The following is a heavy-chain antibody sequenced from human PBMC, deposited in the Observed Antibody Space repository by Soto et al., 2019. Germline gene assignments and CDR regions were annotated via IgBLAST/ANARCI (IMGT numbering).Heavy chain of an antibody. CDR2: IYHSGST. J-gene: IGHJ4*02. D-gene: IGHD3-22*01. V-gene: IGHV4-30-2*01. CDR1: GGSISSGGSS. CDR3: ARGAVVNFDS. Sequence: QLQLQESGSGLVKPSQTLSLTCAVSGGSISSGGSSWTWIRQPPGKGLEWIGYIYHSGSTYYNPSLKSRVPISVDRSKNQFSLQLTSVTAADTAVYYCARGAVVNFDSWGQGTLVTVSS.